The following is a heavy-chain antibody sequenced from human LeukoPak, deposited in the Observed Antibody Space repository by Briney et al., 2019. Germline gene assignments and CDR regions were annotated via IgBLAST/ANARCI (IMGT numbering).Heavy chain of an antibody. D-gene: IGHD6-19*01. J-gene: IGHJ4*02. V-gene: IGHV1-46*01. CDR3: ARDHSSGLFDY. CDR1: GYTFTSYD. Sequence: ASVKVSCKASGYTFTSYDINWVRQAPGQGLEWMGIINPSGGSTSYAQKFQGRVTMTRDTSTSTVYMELSSLRSEDTAVYYCARDHSSGLFDYWGQGTLVTVSS. CDR2: INPSGGST.